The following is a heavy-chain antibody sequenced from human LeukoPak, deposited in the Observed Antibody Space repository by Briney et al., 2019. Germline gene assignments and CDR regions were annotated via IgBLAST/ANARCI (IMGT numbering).Heavy chain of an antibody. CDR1: GYSISSGYY. J-gene: IGHJ5*02. CDR3: ARRSSANWFDP. CDR2: IYYSGTT. V-gene: IGHV4-38-2*02. Sequence: SETLSLTCTVSGYSISSGYYWGWIRQPPGKGLDWIGSIYYSGTTYYNPSLKSRVTISIDTSNNQFSLKLSSVTAADTAVYYCARRSSANWFDPWGQGTLVTVSS. D-gene: IGHD3-22*01.